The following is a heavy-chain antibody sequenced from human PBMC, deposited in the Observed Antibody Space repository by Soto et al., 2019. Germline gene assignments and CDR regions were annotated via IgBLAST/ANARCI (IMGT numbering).Heavy chain of an antibody. D-gene: IGHD6-25*01. CDR1: GVTFSSYA. CDR2: ISSNGGST. J-gene: IGHJ4*02. V-gene: IGHV3-64D*08. CDR3: VKQDNDVCSEEPNPIR. Sequence: GGSLRLSCSAYGVTFSSYAMHWVRQAPGKGLEYVSAISSNGGSTYYADSVKGRFTISRDNSKNTLYLQMSSLRAEDTAVYYCVKQDNDVCSEEPNPIRRGQGTLVPVYS.